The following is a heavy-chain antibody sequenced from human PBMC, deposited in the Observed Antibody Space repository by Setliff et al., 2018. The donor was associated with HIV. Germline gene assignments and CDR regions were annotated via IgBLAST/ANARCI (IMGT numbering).Heavy chain of an antibody. CDR1: GGTFSSYA. Sequence: SVKVSCKASGGTFSSYAISWVRQAPGQGLEWMGGIIPIFGTTHYAQKFQGRVTVTADESTSTAYMQLSSLRSDDTALYFCARGWGLWFGQLSILPLDPWGQGTLVTVSS. J-gene: IGHJ5*02. CDR2: IIPIFGTT. V-gene: IGHV1-69*13. D-gene: IGHD3-10*01. CDR3: ARGWGLWFGQLSILPLDP.